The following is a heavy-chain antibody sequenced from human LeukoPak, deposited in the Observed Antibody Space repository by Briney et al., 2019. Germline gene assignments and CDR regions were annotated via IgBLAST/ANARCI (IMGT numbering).Heavy chain of an antibody. CDR3: AKGITIFGGPGGY. Sequence: QAGGSLRLSCAASGLTFNIYTMSWVRQAPGKGLEWVSIISDNGGSTYYADSVKGRFTISRDNSKNTLYLQMNSLRAEDTAVYYCAKGITIFGGPGGYWGQGTLVTVSS. CDR1: GLTFNIYT. J-gene: IGHJ4*02. D-gene: IGHD3-3*01. CDR2: ISDNGGST. V-gene: IGHV3-23*01.